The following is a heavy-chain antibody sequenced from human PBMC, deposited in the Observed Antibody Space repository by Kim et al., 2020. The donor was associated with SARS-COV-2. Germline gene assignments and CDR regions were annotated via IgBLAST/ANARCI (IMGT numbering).Heavy chain of an antibody. Sequence: GGSLRLSCAASGFTFSNAWMSWVRQAPGKGLEWVGRIKSKTDGGTTDYAAPVKGRFTISRDDSKNTLYLQMNSLKTEDTAVYYCTTDKLLYSSSWPPFWNWFDPWGQGTLVTVSS. CDR1: GFTFSNAW. CDR2: IKSKTDGGTT. J-gene: IGHJ5*02. V-gene: IGHV3-15*01. D-gene: IGHD6-13*01. CDR3: TTDKLLYSSSWPPFWNWFDP.